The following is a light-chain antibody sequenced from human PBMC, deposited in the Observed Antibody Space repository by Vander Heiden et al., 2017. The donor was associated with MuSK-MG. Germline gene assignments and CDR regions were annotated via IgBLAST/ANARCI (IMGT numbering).Light chain of an antibody. J-gene: IGKJ2*01. CDR1: QDISNY. CDR3: QQYDNLPRYT. Sequence: DIQMTQSPSSLSASVGDRVTITCQASQDISNYLNWYQQKPGKAPKLLIYDASTLQGGVPSRFSGSGYGTDFTFTISGRQTEDIAPYYCQQYDNLPRYTFGQGTKVEIK. V-gene: IGKV1-33*01. CDR2: DAS.